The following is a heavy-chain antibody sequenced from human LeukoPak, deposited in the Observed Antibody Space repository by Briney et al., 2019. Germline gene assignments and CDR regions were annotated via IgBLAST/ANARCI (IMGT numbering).Heavy chain of an antibody. Sequence: PSETLSLTCTVSGGSISSYYWSWIRQPPGKGLEWIGYIYYSGSTNYNPSLKSRVTISVDTSKNQFSLKLSSVTAADTAVYYCARGYSGSYWEPYYFDYWGQGTLVTVSS. CDR3: ARGYSGSYWEPYYFDY. D-gene: IGHD1-26*01. J-gene: IGHJ4*02. CDR2: IYYSGST. CDR1: GGSISSYY. V-gene: IGHV4-59*01.